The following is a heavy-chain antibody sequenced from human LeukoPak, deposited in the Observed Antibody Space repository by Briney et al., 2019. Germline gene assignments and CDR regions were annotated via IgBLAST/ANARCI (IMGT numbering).Heavy chain of an antibody. Sequence: PGRSLRLSCAASGFTLSRYSMNWVRQAPGKGLEWVSYISRSSSTIHYADSVKGRFTISRDNAKSSLFLQMNSLRAEDTAVYYCARDGGATMVRGVATYDSWGQGTLVTVSS. V-gene: IGHV3-48*04. J-gene: IGHJ4*02. D-gene: IGHD3-10*01. CDR3: ARDGGATMVRGVATYDS. CDR1: GFTLSRYS. CDR2: ISRSSSTI.